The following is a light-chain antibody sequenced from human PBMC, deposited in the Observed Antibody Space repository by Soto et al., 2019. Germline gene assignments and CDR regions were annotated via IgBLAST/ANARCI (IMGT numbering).Light chain of an antibody. Sequence: EIVLTQSPGTLSLSPGERATLSCRASQSVGSDLAWYQRKPGQAPRLLIYGASTRATGIPARFSGSGSGTDLTLTISSLQSEDFAVYYCQQYYDWPWTFGQGTKVDIK. CDR1: QSVGSD. V-gene: IGKV3-15*01. CDR3: QQYYDWPWT. CDR2: GAS. J-gene: IGKJ1*01.